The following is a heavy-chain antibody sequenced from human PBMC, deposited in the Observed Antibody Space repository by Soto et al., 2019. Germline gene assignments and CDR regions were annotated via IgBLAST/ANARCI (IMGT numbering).Heavy chain of an antibody. D-gene: IGHD3-10*01. J-gene: IGHJ1*01. CDR2: IHHSGST. CDR3: VRGVLS. V-gene: IGHV4-31*03. Sequence: QVQLQESGPGLVKASQTLSLTCNVSGGSISSGGSYWTWIRQHPGKGLEWIGNIHHSGSTFYNPSLKRRVSISVDTSKNQFSLKISSVTAADTAVYFCVRGVLSWGQGTLVTVSS. CDR1: GGSISSGGSY.